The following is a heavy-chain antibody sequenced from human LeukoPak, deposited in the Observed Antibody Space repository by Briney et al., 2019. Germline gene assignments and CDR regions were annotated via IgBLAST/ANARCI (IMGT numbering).Heavy chain of an antibody. D-gene: IGHD3-9*01. Sequence: GGSLRLSCAASGFTFSNHAMHWVRQAPGKGLEWVAVISYDGSNKYYADSVKGRFTISRDNSKNTLYLQMNSLRAEDTAVYYCAKDLARLRYFDWLLLDYWGQGTLVTVSS. CDR3: AKDLARLRYFDWLLLDY. CDR1: GFTFSNHA. CDR2: ISYDGSNK. J-gene: IGHJ4*02. V-gene: IGHV3-30*04.